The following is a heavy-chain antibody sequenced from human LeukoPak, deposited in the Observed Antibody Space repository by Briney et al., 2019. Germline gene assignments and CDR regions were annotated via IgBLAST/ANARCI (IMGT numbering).Heavy chain of an antibody. V-gene: IGHV4-34*01. J-gene: IGHJ4*02. CDR3: ARGGEDCTNGVCYFNY. CDR2: INHSGNT. D-gene: IGHD2-8*01. CDR1: GGSFSGYY. Sequence: SETLSLTCAVYGGSFSGYYWSWIRQPPGKGLEWIGEINHSGNTNYNPSLKSRVTISVDTSKNQSSLKLSSVTAADTAVYYCARGGEDCTNGVCYFNYWGQGTLVTVSS.